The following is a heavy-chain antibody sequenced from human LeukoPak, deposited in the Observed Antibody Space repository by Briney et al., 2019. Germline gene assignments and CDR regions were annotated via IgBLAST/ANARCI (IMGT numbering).Heavy chain of an antibody. Sequence: GGSLRLSCAASGFTFSSYAMSWVRQAPGKGLEWVSAISGSGGSTYYADSVKGRFTISRDNSKNTLYLQMNSLRAEDTAVYYCAKGHRITILGVANNWFDPWGQGTLVTVSS. CDR1: GFTFSSYA. D-gene: IGHD3-3*01. V-gene: IGHV3-23*01. J-gene: IGHJ5*02. CDR3: AKGHRITILGVANNWFDP. CDR2: ISGSGGST.